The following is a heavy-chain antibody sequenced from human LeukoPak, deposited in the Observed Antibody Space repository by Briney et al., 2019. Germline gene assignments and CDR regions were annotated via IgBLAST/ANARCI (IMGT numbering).Heavy chain of an antibody. D-gene: IGHD4-17*01. V-gene: IGHV4-34*01. CDR3: ARGYYGDYYYYYGMDV. J-gene: IGHJ6*02. Sequence: KPSETLSLTCAVYGGSFSGYYWSWIRQPPGKGLEWIGEINHSGSTNYNPSLKSRVTISVDTSKNQFSLKLSSVTAADTAVYYCARGYYGDYYYYYGMDVWGQGTTVTVSS. CDR1: GGSFSGYY. CDR2: INHSGST.